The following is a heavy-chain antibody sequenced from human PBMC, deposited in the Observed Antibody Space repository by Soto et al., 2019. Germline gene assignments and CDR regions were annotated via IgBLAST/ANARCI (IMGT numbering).Heavy chain of an antibody. J-gene: IGHJ3*02. V-gene: IGHV1-8*01. Sequence: QVQLVQSGAEVKKPGASVKVSCKASGYTFTNYDINWVRQATGQGLEWMGWMNPNSGNTGYAQKFQGRVTMTRNTSISTAYLELSSLRSEHTAVYYCARGINYYDSGDDAFAIWGQGTMVTVSS. CDR1: GYTFTNYD. CDR3: ARGINYYDSGDDAFAI. CDR2: MNPNSGNT. D-gene: IGHD3-10*01.